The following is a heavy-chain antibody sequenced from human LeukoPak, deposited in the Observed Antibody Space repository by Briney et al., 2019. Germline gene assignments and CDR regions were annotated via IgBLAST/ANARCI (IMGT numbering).Heavy chain of an antibody. J-gene: IGHJ5*02. D-gene: IGHD5-12*01. CDR2: IYTSGST. CDR3: ARDAHRLLGYGWFDP. CDR1: GGSISSYY. Sequence: SETLSLTCTVSGGSISSYYWSWIRQPAGKGLEWIGRIYTSGSTNYNPSLKSRGTISVDTSKNQFSLKLSSVTAADTAVYYCARDAHRLLGYGWFDPWGQGTLVTVSS. V-gene: IGHV4-4*07.